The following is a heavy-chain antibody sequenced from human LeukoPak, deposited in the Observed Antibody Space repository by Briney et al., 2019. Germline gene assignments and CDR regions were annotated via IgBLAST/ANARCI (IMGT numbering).Heavy chain of an antibody. Sequence: SETLSLTCAVYGGSFSGYYWSWIRQPPGKGLEWIGEINHSGSTNYNPSLKSRVTISVDTSKNQFSLKLSSVTAADTAVYYCARAVVGGIAARQDGMDVWGQGTTVTASS. CDR1: GGSFSGYY. J-gene: IGHJ6*02. CDR3: ARAVVGGIAARQDGMDV. CDR2: INHSGST. D-gene: IGHD6-6*01. V-gene: IGHV4-34*01.